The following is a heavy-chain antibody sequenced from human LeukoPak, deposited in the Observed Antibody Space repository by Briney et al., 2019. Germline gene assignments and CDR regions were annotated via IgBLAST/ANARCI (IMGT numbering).Heavy chain of an antibody. CDR2: IHYSGST. V-gene: IGHV4-59*08. CDR3: ARGGDSGYDYLDY. CDR1: GGSISTYY. Sequence: SETLSLTCSVSGGSISTYYWSWIRQPPGKGLEWIGYIHYSGSTKYNPSLKSRVTISVDTSKNQFSLKLSSVTAADTAVYYCARGGDSGYDYLDYWGQGTLVTVSS. D-gene: IGHD5-12*01. J-gene: IGHJ4*02.